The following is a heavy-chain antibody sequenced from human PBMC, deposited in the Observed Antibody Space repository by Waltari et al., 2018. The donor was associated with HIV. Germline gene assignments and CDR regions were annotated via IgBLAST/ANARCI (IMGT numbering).Heavy chain of an antibody. V-gene: IGHV1-8*02. CDR1: GYSFIDFH. CDR3: TKGRRGALFGDE. Sequence: QVQLVQSGAEIKKPRASVRISCKAFGYSFIDFHINWVRRPPGRGLEWVGWINPENGDAGYGHKFKGRFSLTRDTSTDTAYMDVDNLKSEDTAIYYCTKGRRGALFGDEWGQGTLVTVSS. D-gene: IGHD3-3*01. J-gene: IGHJ4*02. CDR2: INPENGDA.